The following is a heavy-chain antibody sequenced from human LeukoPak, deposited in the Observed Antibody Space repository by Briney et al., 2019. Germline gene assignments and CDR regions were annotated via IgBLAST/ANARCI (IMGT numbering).Heavy chain of an antibody. CDR1: GGSIGSSMYY. CDR2: IYYNGAT. J-gene: IGHJ6*03. V-gene: IGHV4-39*02. CDR3: ARSLYYYYYMDV. Sequence: PSETLSLTCTVSGGSIGSSMYYWVWIRHPPGKGLDWIGNIYYNGATYYNPALESRVTISVDTSNTHFSLRLSSVTAADTAVYYCARSLYYYYYMDVWGQGTAVTVSS.